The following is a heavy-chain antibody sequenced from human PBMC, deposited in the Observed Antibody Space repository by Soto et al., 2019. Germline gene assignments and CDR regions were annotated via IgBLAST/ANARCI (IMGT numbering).Heavy chain of an antibody. V-gene: IGHV5-51*01. CDR3: ARPPYSNRGTYYFDD. CDR2: IYPGDSDT. Sequence: GESLKISCKGSGYSFTSYWIGWVRQMPGKGLEWMGIIYPGDSDTRYSPSFQGQVTISADKSISTAYLQWSSLKASDTAMYYCARPPYSNRGTYYFDDWGQGTLVTVAS. D-gene: IGHD4-4*01. CDR1: GYSFTSYW. J-gene: IGHJ4*02.